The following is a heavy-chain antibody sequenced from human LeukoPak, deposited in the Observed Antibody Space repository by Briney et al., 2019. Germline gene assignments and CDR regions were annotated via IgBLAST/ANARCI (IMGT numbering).Heavy chain of an antibody. CDR3: VRDYDGYNYYFDY. CDR2: IYVDGST. CDR1: GFTVSTNY. V-gene: IGHV3-53*01. D-gene: IGHD5-24*01. Sequence: GGSLRLSCAASGFTVSTNYMSWVRQAPGKGLEWVSIIYVDGSTYYADSVKGRFTISRDNSKNTLYLQMNSLRAEDTAVYYCVRDYDGYNYYFDYWGQGTLVSVSS. J-gene: IGHJ4*02.